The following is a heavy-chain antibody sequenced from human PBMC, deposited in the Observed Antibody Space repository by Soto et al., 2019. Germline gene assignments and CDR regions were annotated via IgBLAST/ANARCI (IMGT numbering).Heavy chain of an antibody. Sequence: PSETLSLSCTVSGGSISSYYWSWIRQPAGKGLEWIGRIYTSGSTNYNPSLKSRVTMSVDTSKNQFSLNLSSVTAADTAVYYCAREIGSVGWATRNWCETWGQGNLFTVS. D-gene: IGHD2-2*01. CDR2: IYTSGST. CDR1: GGSISSYY. V-gene: IGHV4-4*07. CDR3: AREIGSVGWATRNWCET. J-gene: IGHJ5*02.